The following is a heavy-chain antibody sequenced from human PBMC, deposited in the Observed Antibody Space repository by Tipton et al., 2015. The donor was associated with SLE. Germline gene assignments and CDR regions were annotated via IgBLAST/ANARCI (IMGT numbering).Heavy chain of an antibody. D-gene: IGHD6-13*01. V-gene: IGHV4-38-2*01. CDR2: INYSGST. CDR1: GYSISSGYY. Sequence: TLSLTCAVSGYSISSGYYWGWIRQPPGKGLEWIGEINYSGSTYYNPSLKSRVTISVDTSKNQFPLKLSSVTAADTAVYYCATSLGGSWYYFDYWGQGTLVTVSS. J-gene: IGHJ4*02. CDR3: ATSLGGSWYYFDY.